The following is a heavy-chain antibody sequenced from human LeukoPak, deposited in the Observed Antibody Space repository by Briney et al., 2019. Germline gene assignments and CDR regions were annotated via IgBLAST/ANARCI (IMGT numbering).Heavy chain of an antibody. CDR1: GFTFSSYA. Sequence: GGSLRLSCAASGFTFSSYAMHWVRQAPGKGLEWVAVISYDGSNKYYADSVKGRFTISRDNSKNTLYLQMNSLRAEDTAVYYCARDPVGATLGYYWGQGTLVTVSS. J-gene: IGHJ4*02. V-gene: IGHV3-30-3*01. CDR3: ARDPVGATLGYY. D-gene: IGHD1-26*01. CDR2: ISYDGSNK.